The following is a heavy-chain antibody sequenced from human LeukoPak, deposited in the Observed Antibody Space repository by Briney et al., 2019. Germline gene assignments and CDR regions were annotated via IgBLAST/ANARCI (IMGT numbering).Heavy chain of an antibody. Sequence: EWVSAISGSGSRTYYADSVKARFTVSRDNSKNILYLQMHSLTVEDTAIYFCAKDYNAFDFWGQGTLVTVSS. CDR3: AKDYNAFDF. V-gene: IGHV3-23*01. D-gene: IGHD1-1*01. J-gene: IGHJ4*02. CDR2: ISGSGSRT.